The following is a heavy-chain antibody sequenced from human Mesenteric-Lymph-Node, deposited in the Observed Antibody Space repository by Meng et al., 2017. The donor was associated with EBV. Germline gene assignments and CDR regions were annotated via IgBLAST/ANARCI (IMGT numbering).Heavy chain of an antibody. CDR2: ISGYNGNA. CDR1: GYTFTRYA. CDR3: ARGYTGYAFLDY. D-gene: IGHD5-12*01. J-gene: IGHJ4*02. Sequence: QGQLVQFGVELKKPGASGKVSCKASGYTFTRYALNWVRQAPGQGLEWMGWISGYNGNANYAQKLQGRVTMTTDTSTSTVHMELRSLRSDDTAVYYCARGYTGYAFLDYWGQGILVTVSS. V-gene: IGHV1-18*01.